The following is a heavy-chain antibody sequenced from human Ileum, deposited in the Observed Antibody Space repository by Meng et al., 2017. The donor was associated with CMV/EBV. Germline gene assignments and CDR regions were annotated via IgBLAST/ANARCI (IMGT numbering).Heavy chain of an antibody. CDR2: TNEDGSDK. CDR1: GSSFSNSW. J-gene: IGHJ4*02. V-gene: IGHV3-7*01. Sequence: GESLKISCAASGSSFSNSWMIWVRRAPGKGLEWVAKTNEDGSDKYYVDYVKGRFTISRDNAKKTLYLQMNSLRVEDTAVFYCVRDGVGAPPFDYWGQGALVTVSS. CDR3: VRDGVGAPPFDY. D-gene: IGHD1-26*01.